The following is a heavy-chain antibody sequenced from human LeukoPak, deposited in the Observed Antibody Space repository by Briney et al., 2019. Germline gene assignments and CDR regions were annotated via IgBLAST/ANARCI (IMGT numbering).Heavy chain of an antibody. CDR2: IYPGDSDT. J-gene: IGHJ4*02. CDR3: ATSVYDFWSGYPRSPPDY. CDR1: GYSFTSYW. V-gene: IGHV5-51*01. D-gene: IGHD3-3*01. Sequence: GESLKISCKGSGYSFTSYWIGWVRQMPGKGLEWMGIIYPGDSDTRYSPSFQGQVTISADKSISTAYLQWSSLKASDTAMYYCATSVYDFWSGYPRSPPDYWGQGTLVTVSS.